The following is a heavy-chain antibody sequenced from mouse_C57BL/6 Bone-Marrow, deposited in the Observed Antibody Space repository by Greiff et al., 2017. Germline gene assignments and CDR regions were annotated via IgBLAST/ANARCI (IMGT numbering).Heavy chain of an antibody. V-gene: IGHV1-18*01. CDR2: INPNNGGT. CDR3: ARGGDYYGSSYGYWYFDV. D-gene: IGHD1-1*01. J-gene: IGHJ1*03. Sequence: VQLKQSGPELVKPGASVKIPCKASGYTFTDYNMDWVKQSPGKSLEWIGDINPNNGGTVYNQKFKGKATLTVDKYSSTAYMELRSLTSEDTAVYYCARGGDYYGSSYGYWYFDVWGTGTTVTVSS. CDR1: GYTFTDYN.